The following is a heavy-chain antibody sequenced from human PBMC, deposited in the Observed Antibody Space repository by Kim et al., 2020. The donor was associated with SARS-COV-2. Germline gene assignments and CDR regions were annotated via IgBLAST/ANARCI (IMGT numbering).Heavy chain of an antibody. CDR1: GDPVNGYY. CDR2: INYDRST. Sequence: SETLSLTCAVYGDPVNGYYWSSIRQPPGKGLEWIGEINYDRSTNYKPSLKSRVTMSLDSSKSQFSLRLTSLTAADTAVYYCARGRYFDWLFHQSPHYFDYWGQGNLVTVSS. CDR3: ARGRYFDWLFHQSPHYFDY. V-gene: IGHV4-34*01. J-gene: IGHJ4*02. D-gene: IGHD3-9*01.